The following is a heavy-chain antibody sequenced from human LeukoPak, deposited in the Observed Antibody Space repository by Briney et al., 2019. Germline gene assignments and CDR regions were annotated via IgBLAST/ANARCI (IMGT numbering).Heavy chain of an antibody. D-gene: IGHD4-23*01. Sequence: PGGSLRLSCEVSGFIFSYYGMNWVRQAPGKGLEWVSAISDSGDATYYADSVKGRFTISRDNSKSTLYLQMNNLRAEDTALYYCAKERGHSNPFDSWGQGTLVTVSS. CDR1: GFIFSYYG. J-gene: IGHJ4*02. CDR3: AKERGHSNPFDS. CDR2: ISDSGDAT. V-gene: IGHV3-23*01.